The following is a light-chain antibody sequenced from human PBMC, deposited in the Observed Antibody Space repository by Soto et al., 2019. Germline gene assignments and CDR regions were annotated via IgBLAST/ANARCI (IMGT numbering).Light chain of an antibody. Sequence: EIVMTQSPATLSVSPGERATLSCRASQSVSSNLAWYQQKPGQAPRLLIYGASTRATGIPARFSGSGSGTEFTLTISSLPSEDFAVYYCQQYNNWPFTFGPETKVDIK. CDR1: QSVSSN. V-gene: IGKV3-15*01. CDR2: GAS. J-gene: IGKJ3*01. CDR3: QQYNNWPFT.